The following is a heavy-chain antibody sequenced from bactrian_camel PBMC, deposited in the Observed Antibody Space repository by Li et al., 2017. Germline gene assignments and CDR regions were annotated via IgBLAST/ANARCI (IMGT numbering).Heavy chain of an antibody. Sequence: QVQLVESGGGLVQPGGSLRLSCAASGFTFSSYYMSWVRQAPGKGLEWVSSINGDGTNTVYLDSVKGRFTISQDNAKNTVYLQMNSLKPEDTAMYYCATMRVCTLVAGRLVNYWGQGTQVTVS. J-gene: IGHJ4*01. V-gene: IGHV3-2*01. CDR2: INGDGTNT. CDR3: ATMRVCTLVAGRLVNY. D-gene: IGHD6*01. CDR1: GFTFSSYY.